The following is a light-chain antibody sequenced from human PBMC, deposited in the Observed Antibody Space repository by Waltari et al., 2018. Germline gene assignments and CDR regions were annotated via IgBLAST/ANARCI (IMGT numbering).Light chain of an antibody. J-gene: IGKJ1*01. CDR1: QSVSRS. V-gene: IGKV3-20*01. Sequence: GERATLSCRASQSVSRSLAWYQQKPGQAPRLLIYDASSRATGIPDRFSGSGSGTDFSLTISRVEPEDFAVYYCQMYVRLPATFGQGTKVEVK. CDR3: QMYVRLPAT. CDR2: DAS.